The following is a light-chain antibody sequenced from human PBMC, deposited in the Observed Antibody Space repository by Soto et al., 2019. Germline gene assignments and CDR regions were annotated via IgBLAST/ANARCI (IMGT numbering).Light chain of an antibody. Sequence: AQAPTSLAVCKGVNLAVRCITTQTIGNKLAWYLQRPGQAPRLLIYDASTRASGIPARFSGSGSGTDFAHTISSLEPDDFATYYCQQRTHSPPWTCGQGTKVDIK. J-gene: IGKJ1*01. CDR2: DAS. V-gene: IGKV3-11*01. CDR1: QTIGNK. CDR3: QQRTHSPPWT.